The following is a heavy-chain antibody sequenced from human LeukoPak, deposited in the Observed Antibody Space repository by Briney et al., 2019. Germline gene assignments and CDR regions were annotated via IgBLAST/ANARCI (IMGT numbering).Heavy chain of an antibody. CDR2: IRSSGGST. J-gene: IGHJ4*02. CDR3: AKDLGTSSWYYFDY. D-gene: IGHD6-13*01. Sequence: GGSLRLSCAASGFTFSSYDMNWVRQAPGKGLEWVSAIRSSGGSTYYADSVKGRFTISRDNSKNTLYLQMNSLRAEDTAVYYCAKDLGTSSWYYFDYWGQGTLVTVSS. V-gene: IGHV3-23*01. CDR1: GFTFSSYD.